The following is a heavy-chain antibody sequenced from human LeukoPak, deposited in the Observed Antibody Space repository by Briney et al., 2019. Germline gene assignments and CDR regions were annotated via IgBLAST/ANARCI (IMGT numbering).Heavy chain of an antibody. CDR1: GYTFTGYY. D-gene: IGHD3-22*01. Sequence: ASVKVSCKASGYTFTGYYMHSVRQAPGQGLEWMGRINPNSGGTNYAQKFQGRVTMTRDTSISTAYMELSRLRSDDTAVYYCARTTYYYDSSGYYTPPHFDYWGQETLVTVSS. CDR2: INPNSGGT. J-gene: IGHJ4*02. V-gene: IGHV1-2*06. CDR3: ARTTYYYDSSGYYTPPHFDY.